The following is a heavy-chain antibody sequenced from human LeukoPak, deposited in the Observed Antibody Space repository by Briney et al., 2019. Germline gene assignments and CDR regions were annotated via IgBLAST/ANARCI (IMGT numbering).Heavy chain of an antibody. V-gene: IGHV5-10-1*01. Sequence: GESLKISCKASGYSFTSYWITWVRQMPGKGLEWMGRIDPRDSYANYSPSFQGHVTISADRSISTAYLQWSSPKASDTAMYYCARLHPTSCSAGTCYWFDPWGQGTLVTVSS. J-gene: IGHJ5*02. CDR3: ARLHPTSCSAGTCYWFDP. CDR1: GYSFTSYW. D-gene: IGHD2-15*01. CDR2: IDPRDSYA.